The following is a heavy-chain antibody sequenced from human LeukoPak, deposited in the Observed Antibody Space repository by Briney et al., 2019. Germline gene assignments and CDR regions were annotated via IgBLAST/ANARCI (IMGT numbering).Heavy chain of an antibody. CDR3: ARVGYCSSTSCYYYHYGMDV. CDR1: GGTFSSYA. J-gene: IGHJ6*04. D-gene: IGHD2-2*01. Sequence: GASVKVSCKASGGTFSSYAISWVRQAPGQGLEWMGGIIPIFGTANYAQKFQGRVTITADESTSTAYMELSSLRSEDTAVYYCARVGYCSSTSCYYYHYGMDVWGKGTTVTVSS. V-gene: IGHV1-69*01. CDR2: IIPIFGTA.